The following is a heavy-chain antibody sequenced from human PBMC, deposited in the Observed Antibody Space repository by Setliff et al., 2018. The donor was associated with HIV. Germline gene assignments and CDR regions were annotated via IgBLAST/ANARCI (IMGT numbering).Heavy chain of an antibody. CDR2: INPSGGST. D-gene: IGHD3-9*01. CDR3: ARDYDILTGYTDYYYMDV. V-gene: IGHV1-46*01. Sequence: GASVKVSCKASGYTFTDYYMHWVRQAPGQGLEWMGIINPSGGSTSYAQKFQGRVTMTRDTSTSTVYMELSSLRSEDTAVYYCARDYDILTGYTDYYYMDVWGKGTTVTVSS. J-gene: IGHJ6*03. CDR1: GYTFTDYY.